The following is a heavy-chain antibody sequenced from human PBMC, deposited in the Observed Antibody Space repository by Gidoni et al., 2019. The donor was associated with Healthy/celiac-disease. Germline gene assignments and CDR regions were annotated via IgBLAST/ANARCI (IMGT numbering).Heavy chain of an antibody. Sequence: EVQLVESGGGLVQPGRSLRLSCTASGFTFCDYAMSWVRQAPGKGLEWVGFIRSKAYGGTTEYAASVKGRFTISRDDSKSIAYLQMNSLKTEDTAVYYCTTRGWSGSYFFAFDIWGQGTMVTVSS. V-gene: IGHV3-49*04. CDR1: GFTFCDYA. D-gene: IGHD1-26*01. CDR3: TTRGWSGSYFFAFDI. CDR2: IRSKAYGGTT. J-gene: IGHJ3*02.